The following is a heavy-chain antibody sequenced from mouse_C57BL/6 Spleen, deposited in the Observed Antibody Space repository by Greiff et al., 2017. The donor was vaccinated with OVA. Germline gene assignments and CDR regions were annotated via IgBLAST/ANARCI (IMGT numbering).Heavy chain of an antibody. J-gene: IGHJ3*01. CDR3: VRGDFSWCAY. CDR1: GYTFTDYY. Sequence: VQLQQSGPVLVKPGASVKMSCKASGYTFTDYYMNWVKQSHGKSLEWIGVINPYNGGTSYNQKFKGKATLTVDKSSSTAYMGLNSLTSEDSAVYYCVRGDFSWCAYWGQGTLVTGSA. V-gene: IGHV1-19*01. CDR2: INPYNGGT.